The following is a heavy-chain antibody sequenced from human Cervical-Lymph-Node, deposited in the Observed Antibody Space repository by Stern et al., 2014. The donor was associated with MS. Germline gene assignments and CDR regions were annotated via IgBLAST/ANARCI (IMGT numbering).Heavy chain of an antibody. CDR1: GFSLSTSGMC. V-gene: IGHV2-70*01. D-gene: IGHD3-10*01. CDR3: ARTGDYGSGSYFFDY. CDR2: IDWDDDK. Sequence: QVTLRESGPALVKPTQTLTLTCTFSGFSLSTSGMCVSWIRQPPGKALEXLALIDWDDDKYYSTSLKTRLTISKDTSKNQVVLTMTNMDPVDTATYYCARTGDYGSGSYFFDYWGQGTLVTVSS. J-gene: IGHJ4*02.